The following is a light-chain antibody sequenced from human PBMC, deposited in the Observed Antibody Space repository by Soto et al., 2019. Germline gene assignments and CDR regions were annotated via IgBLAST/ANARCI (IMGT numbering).Light chain of an antibody. CDR3: QQYNSYS. V-gene: IGKV1-5*01. Sequence: DIQMTQSPSSLSAFVGDRVTITCRASQTISSWLAWYQQKPGKAPKVLIYHASNLQSGVPSRFSGSGSGTEFTLTISSLQPDDFATYYCQQYNSYSFGQGTKVDIK. J-gene: IGKJ1*01. CDR1: QTISSW. CDR2: HAS.